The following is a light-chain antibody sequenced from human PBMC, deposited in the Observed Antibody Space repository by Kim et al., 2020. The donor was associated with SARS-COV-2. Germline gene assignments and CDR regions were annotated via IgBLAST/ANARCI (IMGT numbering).Light chain of an antibody. V-gene: IGLV3-1*01. CDR2: QDT. CDR3: QAWDSSTAV. CDR1: KLGDKY. Sequence: VSPGQTASITCSGDKLGDKYACWYQQKPGQSPVLVIYQDTKRPSGIPERFSGSNSGNTATLTISGTQAMDEADYYCQAWDSSTAVFGTGTKVTVL. J-gene: IGLJ1*01.